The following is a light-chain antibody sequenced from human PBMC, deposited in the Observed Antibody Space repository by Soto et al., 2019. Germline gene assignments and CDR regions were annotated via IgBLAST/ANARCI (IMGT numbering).Light chain of an antibody. CDR2: DAS. V-gene: IGKV3-11*01. J-gene: IGKJ1*01. CDR3: QQRTNWAWT. CDR1: QSVSSF. Sequence: ETVLTQSPATLSLSPGERATLSCRACQSVSSFLAWYQQKPGQAPRLLIYDASNRATGIPARFSGSGSGTDFTLTISSLEPEDFAVYYCQQRTNWAWTFGQGTKVEI.